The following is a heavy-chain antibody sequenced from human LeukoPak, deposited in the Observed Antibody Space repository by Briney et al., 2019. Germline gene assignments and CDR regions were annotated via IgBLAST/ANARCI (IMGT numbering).Heavy chain of an antibody. D-gene: IGHD4-17*01. CDR1: GGSFSGYY. CDR2: INHSGST. J-gene: IGHJ2*01. CDR3: ARGPPVTTVTTHWYFDL. V-gene: IGHV4-34*01. Sequence: SETLSLTCAVYGGSFSGYYWSLIRQPPRKGLEWIGEINHSGSTNYNPSLKSRVTISVDTSKNQFSLKLSSVTAADTAVYYCARGPPVTTVTTHWYFDLWGRGTLVTVSS.